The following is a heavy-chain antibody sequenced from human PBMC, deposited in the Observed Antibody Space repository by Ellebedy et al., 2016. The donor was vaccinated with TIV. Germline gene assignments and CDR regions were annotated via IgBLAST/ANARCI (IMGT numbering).Heavy chain of an antibody. V-gene: IGHV4-34*01. D-gene: IGHD2-15*01. CDR2: INHGGST. Sequence: SETLSLTCAVYGGSFSGYYWSWIRQPPGKGLEWIGEINHGGSTNYNPSLKSRVTISVDTSKNQFSLKLSSVTAADTAVYYCARGYCSGGSCRPFDYWGQGTLVTVSS. CDR1: GGSFSGYY. J-gene: IGHJ4*02. CDR3: ARGYCSGGSCRPFDY.